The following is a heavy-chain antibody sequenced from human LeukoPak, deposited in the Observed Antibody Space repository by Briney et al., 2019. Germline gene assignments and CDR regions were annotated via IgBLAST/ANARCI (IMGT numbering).Heavy chain of an antibody. V-gene: IGHV3-23*01. J-gene: IGHJ4*02. D-gene: IGHD6-6*01. CDR1: GFMFSSYA. CDR2: ISGSGGST. Sequence: GGTLRLSCAASGFMFSSYAMSWVRQAPGKGLEWVSAISGSGGSTNYADPVKGRFTISRDNSKNTLYLQMNSLRAEDTAVYYCAKMLVPHFDYWGQGTLVTVSS. CDR3: AKMLVPHFDY.